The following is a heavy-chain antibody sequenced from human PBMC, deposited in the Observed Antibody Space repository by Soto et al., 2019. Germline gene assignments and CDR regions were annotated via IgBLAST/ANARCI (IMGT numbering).Heavy chain of an antibody. CDR2: IYYSGST. CDR3: ARVYSHYDFHV. CDR1: VGSISIGGYY. V-gene: IGHV4-31*03. Sequence: SETLSVTCTVSVGSISIGGYYWSWIRQHPGKGLEWIGYIYYSGSTYYNPSLKSRVTISVDTSKNQFSLKLSSVTAADTAVYYCARVYSHYDFHVWGQGTTVTVSS. D-gene: IGHD3-3*01. J-gene: IGHJ6*02.